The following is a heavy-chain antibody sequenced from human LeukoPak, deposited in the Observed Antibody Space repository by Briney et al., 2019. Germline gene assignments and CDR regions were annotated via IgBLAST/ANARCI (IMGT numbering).Heavy chain of an antibody. D-gene: IGHD3-16*01. J-gene: IGHJ4*02. Sequence: GGSLRLSCAASGFTFSSYSMNWVRQAPGKGLEWVSYISSSSSTIYYADSVKGRFTISRDNAKNSLYLQMNSLRAEDTAVYYCARASDYVWTEGGFDYWGQGTLVTVSS. V-gene: IGHV3-48*04. CDR1: GFTFSSYS. CDR3: ARASDYVWTEGGFDY. CDR2: ISSSSSTI.